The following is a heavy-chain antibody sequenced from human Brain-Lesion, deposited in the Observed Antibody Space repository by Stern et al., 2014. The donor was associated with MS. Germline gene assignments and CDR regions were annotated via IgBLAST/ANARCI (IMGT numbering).Heavy chain of an antibody. CDR3: ATYYYDSTGYNDF. V-gene: IGHV1-2*04. D-gene: IGHD3-22*01. Sequence: QLVQSGAEVKKPGASVKVSCKASGYTFTGYYMHWVRQAPGPGLEGKGWINPKSGGTNYQGWVTMTRDTSINTAYMELSRLRSDDTAVYYCATYYYDSTGYNDFWGQGTLVTVSS. J-gene: IGHJ4*02. CDR2: INPKSGGT. CDR1: GYTFTGYY.